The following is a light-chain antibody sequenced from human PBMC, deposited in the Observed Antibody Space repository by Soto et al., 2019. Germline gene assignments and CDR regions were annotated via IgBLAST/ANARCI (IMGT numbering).Light chain of an antibody. CDR1: SSDVGGYNY. CDR2: EVS. CDR3: SSYTTSSTMI. J-gene: IGLJ2*01. Sequence: QSALTQPASVSGSPGQSITISCTGTSSDVGGYNYVSWYQQHPGKAPKLMIYEVSDRPSGVSIRFSGSKSGNTASLTISGLQTEDEAYYYCSSYTTSSTMIFXGGTKLTVL. V-gene: IGLV2-14*01.